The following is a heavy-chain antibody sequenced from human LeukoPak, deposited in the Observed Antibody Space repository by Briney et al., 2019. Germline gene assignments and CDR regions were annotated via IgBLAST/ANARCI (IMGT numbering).Heavy chain of an antibody. D-gene: IGHD3-9*01. CDR2: IYYSGST. Sequence: PSQTLSLTCTVSGGSISSGGYYWSWIRQHPGKGLEWIGYIYYSGSTYYNPSLESRVTISVDTSKNQFSLKLSSVTAADTAVYYCARRSLRYGSSLDYWGQGTLVTVSS. J-gene: IGHJ4*02. CDR1: GGSISSGGYY. V-gene: IGHV4-31*03. CDR3: ARRSLRYGSSLDY.